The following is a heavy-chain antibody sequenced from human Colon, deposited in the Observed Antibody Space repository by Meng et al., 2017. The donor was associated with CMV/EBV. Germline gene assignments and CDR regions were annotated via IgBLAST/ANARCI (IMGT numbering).Heavy chain of an antibody. Sequence: GGSLRLSCAASGFTVSSNYMSWVRQAPGKGLEWVSVIYSGRSTYYADSVKGRFTISRDNSKNTLYLQMNSLRAEDTAVYYCARDLRSRGGRGYYYYGMDVWGQGTTVTVSS. CDR1: GFTVSSNY. V-gene: IGHV3-66*02. J-gene: IGHJ6*02. CDR2: IYSGRST. D-gene: IGHD3-3*01. CDR3: ARDLRSRGGRGYYYYGMDV.